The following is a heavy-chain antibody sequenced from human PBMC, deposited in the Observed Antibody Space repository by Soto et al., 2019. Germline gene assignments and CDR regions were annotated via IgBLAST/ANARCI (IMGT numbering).Heavy chain of an antibody. D-gene: IGHD3-16*01. CDR2: INEEGRDK. V-gene: IGHV3-7*01. Sequence: EVQLVESGGGLVQPGGSLRLSCAASGFTFSNYWMSWVRQAPGKGLEWVAWINEEGRDKYNVYSVQGRVTISSDNAKNSLFLQMNSLRDEDTAVYYCASGGGQVEDYCDSWGQGTLVTVSS. CDR3: ASGGGQVEDYCDS. J-gene: IGHJ4*02. CDR1: GFTFSNYW.